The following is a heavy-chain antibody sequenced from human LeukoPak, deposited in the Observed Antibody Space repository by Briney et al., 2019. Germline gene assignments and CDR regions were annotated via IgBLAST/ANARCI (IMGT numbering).Heavy chain of an antibody. V-gene: IGHV1-69*13. D-gene: IGHD6-6*01. CDR2: IIPIFGTA. Sequence: VASVKVSCRASGGTFSSYAISWVRQAPGQGLEWMGGIIPIFGTANYAQKFQGRVTITADESTSTAYMELSSLRSEDTAVYYCARDKSIAVRLGYWGQGTLVTVSS. CDR3: ARDKSIAVRLGY. J-gene: IGHJ4*02. CDR1: GGTFSSYA.